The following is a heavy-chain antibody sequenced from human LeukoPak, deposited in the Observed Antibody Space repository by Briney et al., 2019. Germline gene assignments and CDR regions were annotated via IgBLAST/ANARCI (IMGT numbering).Heavy chain of an antibody. J-gene: IGHJ4*02. V-gene: IGHV4-61*02. CDR2: IYTSGST. CDR1: GGSISSGSYY. CDR3: ARLNVDIVATTFDY. Sequence: SETLSLTCTVLGGSISSGSYYWSWIRQPAGKGLEWIGRIYTSGSTNYNPSLKSRVTISVDTSKNQFSLKLSSVTAADTAVYYCARLNVDIVATTFDYWGQGTLVTVSS. D-gene: IGHD5-12*01.